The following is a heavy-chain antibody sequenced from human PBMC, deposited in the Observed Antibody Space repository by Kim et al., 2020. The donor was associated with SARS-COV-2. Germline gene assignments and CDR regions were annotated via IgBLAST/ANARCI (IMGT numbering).Heavy chain of an antibody. CDR1: GASINSGSYS. CDR2: IYQSGGT. J-gene: IGHJ4*02. CDR3: TRGPYSDYFDY. Sequence: SETLSLTCDVSGASINSGSYSWSWIRLPPGQGLEWIASIYQSGGTYYNPSLKSRATISMDRSKNQFSLTLTSVTAPDTAVYYCTRGPYSDYFDYWGQGT. V-gene: IGHV4-30-2*01. D-gene: IGHD4-4*01.